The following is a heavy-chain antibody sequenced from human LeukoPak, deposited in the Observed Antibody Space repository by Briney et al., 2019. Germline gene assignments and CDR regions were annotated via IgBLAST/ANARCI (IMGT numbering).Heavy chain of an antibody. CDR2: INHSGST. V-gene: IGHV4-34*01. CDR1: GGSFSGYY. Sequence: PSETLSLTCAVYGGSFSGYYWSWIRQPPGKGLEWIGEINHSGSTNYNPSLKSRVTISVDTSKNQFSLKLSSVTAADTAVYYCARTGSGYTYYCYYVDVWGKGTTVTVSS. D-gene: IGHD3-22*01. J-gene: IGHJ6*03. CDR3: ARTGSGYTYYCYYVDV.